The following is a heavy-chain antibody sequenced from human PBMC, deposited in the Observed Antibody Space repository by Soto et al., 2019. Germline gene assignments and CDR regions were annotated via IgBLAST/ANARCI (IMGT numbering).Heavy chain of an antibody. CDR2: INQSGSS. CDR1: GGSFSGYF. D-gene: IGHD4-17*01. V-gene: IGHV4-34*01. Sequence: SETLSLTCAVYGGSFSGYFWTWIRQPPGKGLEWIGEINQSGSSNYNPSLKSRIAISVDTPKNQFSLRLRSVTAADTAVYYCARSPVTVVTDWYFDLWGRGTLVTVSS. CDR3: ARSPVTVVTDWYFDL. J-gene: IGHJ2*01.